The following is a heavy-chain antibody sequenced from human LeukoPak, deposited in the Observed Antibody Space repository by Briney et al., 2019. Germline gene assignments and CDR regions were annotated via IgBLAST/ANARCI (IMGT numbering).Heavy chain of an antibody. V-gene: IGHV3-73*01. CDR3: TRGIGYSYGIDY. CDR1: GFTFSGSA. J-gene: IGHJ4*02. D-gene: IGHD5-18*01. CDR2: IRSKANSYAT. Sequence: GGSLRLSCAASGFTFSGSAMHWVRQASGKGLEWVGRIRSKANSYATAYAASVKGRFTISRDDPKNTAYLQMNSLKTEDTAVYYCTRGIGYSYGIDYWGQGTLVTVSS.